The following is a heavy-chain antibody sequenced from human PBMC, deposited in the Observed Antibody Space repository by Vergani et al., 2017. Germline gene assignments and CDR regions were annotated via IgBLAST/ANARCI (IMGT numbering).Heavy chain of an antibody. J-gene: IGHJ6*03. CDR1: GGSFTSYH. D-gene: IGHD4-11*01. CDR2: IDHTGRP. Sequence: QVQLQQWGGGLLKPSETLSLTCVVNGGSFTSYHWTWIRQSPGEGLEWVGDIDHTGRPDYNPSLKSRPTMSVDKSRNQFSLTLNSVTATDTAIYFCARVNTETNGHLYYYYYMDVRGQGTAVTVS. CDR3: ARVNTETNGHLYYYYYMDV. V-gene: IGHV4-34*01.